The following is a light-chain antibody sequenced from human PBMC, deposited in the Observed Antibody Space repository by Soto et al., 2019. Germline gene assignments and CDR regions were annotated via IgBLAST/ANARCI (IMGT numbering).Light chain of an antibody. J-gene: IGKJ1*01. CDR1: QDIGND. CDR3: QHRSNWPPEIT. V-gene: IGKV1-6*02. Sequence: IQMTQSPSSLSASVRDRVTITCRASQDIGNDLGWYQQKPGKAPNLLIYAASSLRSGIPARFSGSGSGTDFTLTISSLEPEDFAVYYCQHRSNWPPEITFGQGTKVDIK. CDR2: AAS.